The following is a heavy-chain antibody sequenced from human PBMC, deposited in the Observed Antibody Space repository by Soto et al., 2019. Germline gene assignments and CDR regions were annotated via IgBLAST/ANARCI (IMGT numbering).Heavy chain of an antibody. V-gene: IGHV3-13*01. D-gene: IGHD4-4*01. Sequence: PGGSLRLSCAASGFTFSTYDMHWVRQATGKGLEWVSAIGTKSDAYYPDSVKGRFTISRDNAKHSLYLQINILRAGDTAVYYCARSTAGNYPIGNAFDAWGQVTMVTVSS. CDR2: IGTKSDA. CDR3: ARSTAGNYPIGNAFDA. CDR1: GFTFSTYD. J-gene: IGHJ3*01.